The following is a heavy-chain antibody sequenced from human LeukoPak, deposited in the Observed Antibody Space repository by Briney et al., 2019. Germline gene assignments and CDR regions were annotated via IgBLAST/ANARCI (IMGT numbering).Heavy chain of an antibody. CDR3: AREGYCTGGSCPDSFDY. Sequence: GRSLRLSCAASGFTFSSYVMHWVRQAPGKGLEWVAIISYDGSNEYYADSVKDRFTISRDNSKNTLYLQMNSLRAADTAVYYCAREGYCTGGSCPDSFDYWGQGTLVTVSS. CDR2: ISYDGSNE. J-gene: IGHJ4*02. CDR1: GFTFSSYV. V-gene: IGHV3-30*04. D-gene: IGHD2-15*01.